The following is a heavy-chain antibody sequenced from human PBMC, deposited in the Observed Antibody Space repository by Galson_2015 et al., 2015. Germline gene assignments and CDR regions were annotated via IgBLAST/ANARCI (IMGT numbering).Heavy chain of an antibody. Sequence: SLRLSCAASGFSFSSCGMHWVRQAPGKGLVWAALISDMGSIKEYADSVMGRFTVSRDNSKNTLSSQMNSLRAEDTAIYYCAKDNEGYRNDGHCYSYYYYGMDVWGQGTTVTVSS. CDR2: ISDMGSIK. J-gene: IGHJ6*02. CDR1: GFSFSSCG. V-gene: IGHV3-30*18. CDR3: AKDNEGYRNDGHCYSYYYYGMDV. D-gene: IGHD2-15*01.